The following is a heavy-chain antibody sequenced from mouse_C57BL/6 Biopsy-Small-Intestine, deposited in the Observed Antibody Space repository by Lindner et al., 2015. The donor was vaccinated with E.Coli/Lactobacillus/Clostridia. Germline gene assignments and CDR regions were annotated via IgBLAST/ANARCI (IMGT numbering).Heavy chain of an antibody. V-gene: IGHV1-81*01. CDR1: GYTFTSYG. CDR3: AGDLWDLYYFDY. D-gene: IGHD4-1*01. Sequence: VQLQESGAELARPGASVKLSCKASGYTFTSYGISWVKQRTGQGLEWIGEIYPRSGNTYYNEKFKGKATLTADKSSSTAYMELRSLTSEDSAVYFCAGDLWDLYYFDYWGQGTTLTVSS. J-gene: IGHJ2*01. CDR2: IYPRSGNT.